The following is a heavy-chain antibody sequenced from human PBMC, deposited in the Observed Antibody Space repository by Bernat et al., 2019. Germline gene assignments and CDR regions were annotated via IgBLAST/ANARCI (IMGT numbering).Heavy chain of an antibody. D-gene: IGHD3-10*01. V-gene: IGHV3-30-3*01. CDR2: ISYDGSNK. J-gene: IGHJ6*02. Sequence: QVQLVESGGGVVQPGRSLRLSCAASGFTFSSYAMHWVRQAPGKGLEWVAVISYDGSNKYYADSVKGRFTISRDNSKNTLYMQMNSLRAEDTAVYYCARDTWGDGGSIGVPFGYYYYGMDVWGQGTTVTVSS. CDR1: GFTFSSYA. CDR3: ARDTWGDGGSIGVPFGYYYYGMDV.